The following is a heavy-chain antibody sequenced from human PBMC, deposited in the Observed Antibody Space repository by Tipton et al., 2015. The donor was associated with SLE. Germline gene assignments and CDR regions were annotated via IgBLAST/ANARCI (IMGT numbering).Heavy chain of an antibody. CDR3: TRDYR. Sequence: SLRLSCPTSGFIFGDFAMSWVRQASGKGLEWVAFIRTKAYGGTAEYAAAVKGRFTISRDDSKSVVYLEMNSLKPEDTAVYFCTRDYRWGQGTLVTVSS. CDR1: GFIFGDFA. CDR2: IRTKAYGGTA. D-gene: IGHD3-16*02. V-gene: IGHV3-49*04. J-gene: IGHJ4*02.